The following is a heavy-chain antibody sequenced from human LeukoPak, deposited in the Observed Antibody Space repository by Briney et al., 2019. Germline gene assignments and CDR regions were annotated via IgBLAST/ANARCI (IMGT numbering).Heavy chain of an antibody. V-gene: IGHV3-66*01. D-gene: IGHD4-23*01. CDR2: IYSGGNT. Sequence: GGSLRLSCAVSGFTVSSNYMSWVRQAPGQGLERVSVIYSGGNTYYADSVKGRFTISRDNSKNTLYLQMNSLRAEDTAVYYCARDRFGYGGNSGLWGQGTLVTVSS. CDR1: GFTVSSNY. CDR3: ARDRFGYGGNSGL. J-gene: IGHJ4*02.